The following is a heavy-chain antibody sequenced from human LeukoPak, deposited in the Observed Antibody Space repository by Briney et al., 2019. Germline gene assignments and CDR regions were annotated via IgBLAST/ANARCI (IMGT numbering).Heavy chain of an antibody. J-gene: IGHJ5*01. CDR2: VDYSGST. Sequence: PSETLSLTCTVSGGSVSSSSYYWGWIRPPPGKGLEWIGSVDYSGSTYYNPSLKSRVTISVDTSKNQFSLKLSSVTAADTALYYCARRLRGFDSWGQGTLVTVSS. CDR3: ARRLRGFDS. D-gene: IGHD5-12*01. V-gene: IGHV4-39*01. CDR1: GGSVSSSSYY.